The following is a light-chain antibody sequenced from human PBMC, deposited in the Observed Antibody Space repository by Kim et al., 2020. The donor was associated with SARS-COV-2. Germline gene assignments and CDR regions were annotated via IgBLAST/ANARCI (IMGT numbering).Light chain of an antibody. CDR3: QQSYSNPPEYT. Sequence: DIQMTQSPSSLSASVGDRVTITCRASQSISNYLNWYQQKPGKAPKVLIYAASTLQSGVPSRFSGSGSGTDFTLTISSLQPEDFATVYCQQSYSNPPEYTVGQGTKLEI. V-gene: IGKV1-39*01. CDR1: QSISNY. CDR2: AAS. J-gene: IGKJ2*01.